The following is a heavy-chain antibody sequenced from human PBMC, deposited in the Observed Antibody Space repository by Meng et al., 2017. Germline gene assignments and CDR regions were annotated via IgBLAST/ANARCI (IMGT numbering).Heavy chain of an antibody. CDR3: AREVGYSSGWYSFDY. CDR2: TYYRSKWYN. J-gene: IGHJ4*02. V-gene: IGHV6-1*01. Sequence: LRLSCAISGDSVSSNSAAWNWIRQSPSRGLEWLGRTYYRSKWYNDYAVSVKSRITINPDTSKNQFSLQLNSVTPEDTAVYYCAREVGYSSGWYSFDYWGQGTLVTVSS. CDR1: GDSVSSNSAA. D-gene: IGHD6-19*01.